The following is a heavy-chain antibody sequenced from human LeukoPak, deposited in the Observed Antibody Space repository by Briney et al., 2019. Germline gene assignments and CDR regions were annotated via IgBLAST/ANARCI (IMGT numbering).Heavy chain of an antibody. J-gene: IGHJ4*02. CDR3: ARRAGDYSHPYDY. CDR1: GFTFSSYS. CDR2: ISSSSSYI. V-gene: IGHV3-21*04. Sequence: GWSLRLSCPASGFTFSSYSMNWVRQAPGKGLEWVSSISSSSSYIYYADSVKGRFTISRDNAKNSLYLQMNSLRAEDTAVYYCARRAGDYSHPYDYWGQGILVTVSS. D-gene: IGHD3-22*01.